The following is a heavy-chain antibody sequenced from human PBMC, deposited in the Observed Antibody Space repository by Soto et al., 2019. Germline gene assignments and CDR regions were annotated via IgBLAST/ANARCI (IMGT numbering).Heavy chain of an antibody. CDR1: GFTFTNYG. J-gene: IGHJ4*02. Sequence: GGSLRLSCAASGFTFTNYGMHWVRQAPGKGLEWVAVIWSDGSNKYYADSVKGRFTISKDNSQNTLYLQMNSLRPEDTAVYYCTRDTYRGSRYYFDSWGQGTLVTVSS. CDR2: IWSDGSNK. V-gene: IGHV3-33*01. CDR3: TRDTYRGSRYYFDS. D-gene: IGHD1-26*01.